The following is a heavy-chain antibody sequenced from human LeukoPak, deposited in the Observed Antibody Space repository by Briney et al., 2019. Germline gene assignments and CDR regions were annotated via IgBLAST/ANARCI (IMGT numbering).Heavy chain of an antibody. V-gene: IGHV1-18*04. CDR1: GYTFTSYG. D-gene: IGHD6-13*01. J-gene: IGHJ3*02. Sequence: ASVKVSCEASGYTFTSYGISWVRQAPGQGLEWMGWISAYNGNTNYAQKLQGRVTMTTDTSTSTAYMELRSLRSDDTAVYYCARRSGGIAAAGAFDIWGQGTMVTVSS. CDR3: ARRSGGIAAAGAFDI. CDR2: ISAYNGNT.